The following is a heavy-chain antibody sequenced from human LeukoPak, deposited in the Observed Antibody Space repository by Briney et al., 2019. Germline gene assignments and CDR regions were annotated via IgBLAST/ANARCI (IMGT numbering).Heavy chain of an antibody. J-gene: IGHJ6*03. V-gene: IGHV3-30*01. Sequence: GGSLRLSCAASGFTFSSYAMHWVRQAPGKGLEWVAVISYDGSNKYYADSVKGRFTISRDNSKNTLYLQMNSLRAEDTAVYYCARSSGRGYYYYMDVWGKGTTVTVSS. CDR3: ARSSGRGYYYYMDV. CDR2: ISYDGSNK. CDR1: GFTFSSYA. D-gene: IGHD5-12*01.